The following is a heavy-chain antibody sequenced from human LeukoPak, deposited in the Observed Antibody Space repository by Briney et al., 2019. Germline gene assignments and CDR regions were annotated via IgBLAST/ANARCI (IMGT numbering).Heavy chain of an antibody. CDR1: GYTFTSYG. Sequence: ASVKVSCKASGYTFTSYGISWVRQAPGQGLEWMGWISAYNGNTNYAQKFQGRVTMTRDTSTSTVYMELSSLRSEDTAVYYCARDGDYVWGSYRFNFDYWGQGTLVTVSS. V-gene: IGHV1-18*01. J-gene: IGHJ4*02. CDR2: ISAYNGNT. D-gene: IGHD3-16*02. CDR3: ARDGDYVWGSYRFNFDY.